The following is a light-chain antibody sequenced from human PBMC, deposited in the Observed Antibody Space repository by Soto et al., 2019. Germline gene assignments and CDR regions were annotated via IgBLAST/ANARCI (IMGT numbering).Light chain of an antibody. Sequence: QSVLTQPASVSESPGQSITISCTGPSSDVGAYIFVSWYQQYPGKAPKLMIYDITNRPSGVSNRFSGSKAGNTASLTISGLQAEDEADYYCVSFTTSKSYVFGTGTKVTVL. CDR1: SSDVGAYIF. CDR2: DIT. V-gene: IGLV2-14*01. CDR3: VSFTTSKSYV. J-gene: IGLJ1*01.